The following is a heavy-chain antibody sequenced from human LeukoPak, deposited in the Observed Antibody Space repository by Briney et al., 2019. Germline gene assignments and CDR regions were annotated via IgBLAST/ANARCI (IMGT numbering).Heavy chain of an antibody. CDR1: GGSFSGYY. D-gene: IGHD3-10*01. Sequence: SETLSLTCAVYGGSFSGYYWSWIRQPPGKGLEWIGEINHSGSTNYNPSLKSQVTISVDTSKNQFPLKLSSVTAADTAVYYCAREGSYYQRGAWFDPWGQGTLVTVSS. V-gene: IGHV4-34*01. CDR2: INHSGST. J-gene: IGHJ5*02. CDR3: AREGSYYQRGAWFDP.